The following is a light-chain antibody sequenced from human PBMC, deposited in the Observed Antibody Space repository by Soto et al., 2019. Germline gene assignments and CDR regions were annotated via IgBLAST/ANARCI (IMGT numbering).Light chain of an antibody. V-gene: IGLV1-47*01. CDR3: AAWDDSLSGPV. J-gene: IGLJ2*01. CDR1: SPNIGTNY. Sequence: QSVLTQSPSASGTPGQRVTVSCSGSSPNIGTNYVYWYQQLPGTAPKVLIYSTDKRPSGVPDRFSGSKSGTSASLAISGLRSEDEADYYCAAWDDSLSGPVFGGGTKLTVL. CDR2: STD.